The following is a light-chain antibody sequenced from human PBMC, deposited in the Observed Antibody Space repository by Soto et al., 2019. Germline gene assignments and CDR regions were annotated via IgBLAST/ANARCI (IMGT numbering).Light chain of an antibody. Sequence: EIVMTQSPVTLSVSPGERATLSCRASQSVSSNLAWYQQKCGQAPRLLIYSASTRDPGIPARFSGNGSWTELTLTISSLQSEDFAIYYCQQYNNWPPYTFGQGTKLEIK. CDR1: QSVSSN. V-gene: IGKV3-15*01. J-gene: IGKJ2*01. CDR3: QQYNNWPPYT. CDR2: SAS.